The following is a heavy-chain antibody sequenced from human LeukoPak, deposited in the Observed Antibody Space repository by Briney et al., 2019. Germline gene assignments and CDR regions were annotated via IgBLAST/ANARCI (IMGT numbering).Heavy chain of an antibody. Sequence: GGSLRLSCAASGFTVSSNYMSWVRQAPGKGLEWGSVIYSGGSTYYADSVKCRFTISRDNSKNTLYLQMNSLRAEDTAVYYCARDRLSGYYYDSSGYGYWGQGTLVTVSS. CDR1: GFTVSSNY. V-gene: IGHV3-66*02. J-gene: IGHJ4*02. D-gene: IGHD3-22*01. CDR3: ARDRLSGYYYDSSGYGY. CDR2: IYSGGST.